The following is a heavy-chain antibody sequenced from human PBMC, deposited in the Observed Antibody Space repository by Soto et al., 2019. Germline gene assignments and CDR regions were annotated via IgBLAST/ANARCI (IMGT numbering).Heavy chain of an antibody. V-gene: IGHV1-18*01. D-gene: IGHD2-2*01. CDR3: AAASTSGRTEDLVSYFDY. Sequence: ASVKVSCKASGYMFRSNGLNWVRQAPGKGLEWMGWISTYNGNTKYGQKFQDRVTMTTETSTSTVYMELRSLRFDDTAVYYCAAASTSGRTEDLVSYFDYWGQGTLVTVSS. CDR1: GYMFRSNG. CDR2: ISTYNGNT. J-gene: IGHJ4*02.